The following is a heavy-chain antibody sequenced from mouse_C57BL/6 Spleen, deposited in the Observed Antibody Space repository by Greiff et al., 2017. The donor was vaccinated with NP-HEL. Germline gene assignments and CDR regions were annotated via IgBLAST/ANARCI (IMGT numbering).Heavy chain of an antibody. V-gene: IGHV5-17*01. J-gene: IGHJ2*01. D-gene: IGHD4-1*01. CDR1: GFTFSDYG. CDR2: ISSGSSTI. Sequence: EVKLVESGGGLVKPGGSLKLSCAASGFTFSDYGMHWVRQAPEKGLEWVAYISSGSSTIYYADTVKGRFTISRDNAKNTLFLQMTSLRSEDTAMYYCARLDWEGVDYWGQGTTLTVSS. CDR3: ARLDWEGVDY.